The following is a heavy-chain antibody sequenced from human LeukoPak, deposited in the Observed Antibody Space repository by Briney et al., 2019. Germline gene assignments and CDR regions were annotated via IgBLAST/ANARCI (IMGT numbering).Heavy chain of an antibody. J-gene: IGHJ4*02. CDR1: GFTLSSYS. CDR3: ARGSGYYYDSSGVDY. D-gene: IGHD3-22*01. V-gene: IGHV3-21*01. Sequence: GGSLRLSCAASGFTLSSYSMNWVRQAPGKGLEWVSSITSSSSYIYYAGSVKGRFTISRDNAKNSLYLQMNSLRAEDTAVYYCARGSGYYYDSSGVDYWGQGTLVTVSS. CDR2: ITSSSSYI.